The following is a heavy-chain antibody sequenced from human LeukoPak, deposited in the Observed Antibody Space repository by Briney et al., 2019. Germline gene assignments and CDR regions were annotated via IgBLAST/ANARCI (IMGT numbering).Heavy chain of an antibody. CDR1: GYSFTSYW. Sequence: GESLKISCKGSGYSFTSYWIGWVRQMPGKGLEWMGIIYPGDSDTRYSPSFQGQVTISADKSISTAYLQWSSLKASDTAMYYCARYGDLPYYCYGIDVWGKGTTVTVSS. D-gene: IGHD4-17*01. CDR2: IYPGDSDT. CDR3: ARYGDLPYYCYGIDV. V-gene: IGHV5-51*01. J-gene: IGHJ6*04.